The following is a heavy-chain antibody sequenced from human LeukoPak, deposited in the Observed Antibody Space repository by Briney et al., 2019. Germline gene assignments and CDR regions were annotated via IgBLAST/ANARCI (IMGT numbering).Heavy chain of an antibody. V-gene: IGHV3-11*04. CDR1: GFTFSDYF. CDR2: MSTSGSTI. CDR3: ARDSEQWLVRGPGAFDI. J-gene: IGHJ3*02. Sequence: PGGSLRLSCAASGFTFSDYFMSWIRQAPGKGLEWLSYMSTSGSTIYYADSVKGRFTISRDNAKNSLYLQMNSLRAEDTAVYYCARDSEQWLVRGPGAFDIWGQGTMVTVSS. D-gene: IGHD6-19*01.